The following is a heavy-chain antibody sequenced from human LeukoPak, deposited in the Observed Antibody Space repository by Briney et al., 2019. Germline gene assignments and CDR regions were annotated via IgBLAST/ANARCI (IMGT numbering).Heavy chain of an antibody. Sequence: SETLSLTCTVSGGSISSSSYYWGWIRQPPGKGLEWIGSIYYSGSTYYNPSPKSRVTISVDTSKNQFSLKLSSVTAADTAVYYCARDLVYVGATGGWGQGTLVTVSS. CDR3: ARDLVYVGATGG. CDR1: GGSISSSSYY. CDR2: IYYSGST. V-gene: IGHV4-39*07. D-gene: IGHD1-26*01. J-gene: IGHJ4*02.